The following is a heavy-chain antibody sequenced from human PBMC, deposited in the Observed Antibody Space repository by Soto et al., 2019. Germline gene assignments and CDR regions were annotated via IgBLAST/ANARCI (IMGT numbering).Heavy chain of an antibody. CDR1: GGSVSSGNYY. CDR2: FYYTGSI. Sequence: SETLSLTCTVSGGSVSSGNYYWSWIRQPPGKGLEWIGYFYYTGSINYNPSLKSRVTIFIDASKNQFSLKLSSVTAADTAVYYCARGAYSSSGDGMDVWGQGTTVTAP. D-gene: IGHD6-6*01. V-gene: IGHV4-61*01. CDR3: ARGAYSSSGDGMDV. J-gene: IGHJ6*02.